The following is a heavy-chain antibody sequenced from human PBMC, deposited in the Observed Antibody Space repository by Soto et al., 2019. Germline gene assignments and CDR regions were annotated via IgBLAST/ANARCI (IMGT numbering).Heavy chain of an antibody. CDR3: ARIFSSGSYFMVYYLYGMDV. V-gene: IGHV1-2*02. CDR1: GYTFTGYY. J-gene: IGHJ6*02. Sequence: GASVKVSCKASGYTFTGYYMHWVRQAPGQGLEWMGWINPNSGGTNYAQKLQGRVTMTTDTSTSTAYMELSSLRSEDTAVYYCARIFSSGSYFMVYYLYGMDVLGQRTTVTGFS. CDR2: INPNSGGT. D-gene: IGHD3-10*01.